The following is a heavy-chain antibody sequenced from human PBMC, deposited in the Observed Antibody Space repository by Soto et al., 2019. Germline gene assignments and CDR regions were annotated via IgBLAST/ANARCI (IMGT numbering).Heavy chain of an antibody. J-gene: IGHJ6*02. D-gene: IGHD3-22*01. CDR2: IGTAGDT. Sequence: PVGSLRLSCAASGFTFSSYDMHWVRQATGKGLEWVSAIGTAGDTYYPGSVKGRFTISGENAKNSLYLQMNSLRAGDTAVYYCARSYYYYDSSGSPFGYYYGMDVWGQGTTVTVSS. V-gene: IGHV3-13*01. CDR3: ARSYYYYDSSGSPFGYYYGMDV. CDR1: GFTFSSYD.